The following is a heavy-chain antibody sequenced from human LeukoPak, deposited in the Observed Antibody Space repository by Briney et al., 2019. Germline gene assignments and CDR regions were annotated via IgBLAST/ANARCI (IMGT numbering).Heavy chain of an antibody. V-gene: IGHV3-30*18. Sequence: GGSLRLSCAASGFTFSSYGMHWVRQAPGKGLEWVAVISYDGSNKYYADSVKGRFTISRDNSKNTLYLQMNSLRVEDTAVYYCAKLPVEFLTNTRIAVADKPYYYYGMDVWGQGTTVTVSS. CDR1: GFTFSSYG. CDR2: ISYDGSNK. CDR3: AKLPVEFLTNTRIAVADKPYYYYGMDV. J-gene: IGHJ6*02. D-gene: IGHD6-19*01.